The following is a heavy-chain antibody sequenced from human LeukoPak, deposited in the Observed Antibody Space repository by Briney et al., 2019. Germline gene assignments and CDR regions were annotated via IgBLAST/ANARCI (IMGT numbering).Heavy chain of an antibody. CDR2: IYHGGST. V-gene: IGHV4-38-2*02. CDR1: GYSISSGYY. Sequence: PSETLSLTCTVSGYSISSGYYWGWIRQPPGKGLEWIGNIYHGGSTYYNPSLKSRVTMSGDTSKNQFSLNLSSVTAADTAVYYCARVTSSNWFEGYFDYWGQGTLVTVSS. CDR3: ARVTSSNWFEGYFDY. J-gene: IGHJ4*02. D-gene: IGHD6-13*01.